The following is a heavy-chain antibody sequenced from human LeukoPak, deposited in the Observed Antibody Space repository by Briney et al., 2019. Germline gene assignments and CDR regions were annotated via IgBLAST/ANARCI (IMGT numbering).Heavy chain of an antibody. J-gene: IGHJ6*03. D-gene: IGHD2-2*01. CDR1: GFTFSSYS. Sequence: GGSLRLSCAASGFTFSSYSMNWVRQAPGKGLEWASSISSSSSYIYYADSVKGRFTISRDNAKNSLYLQMNSLRAEDTAVYYCARVKTVPAAIMDVWGKGTTVTVSS. V-gene: IGHV3-21*01. CDR3: ARVKTVPAAIMDV. CDR2: ISSSSSYI.